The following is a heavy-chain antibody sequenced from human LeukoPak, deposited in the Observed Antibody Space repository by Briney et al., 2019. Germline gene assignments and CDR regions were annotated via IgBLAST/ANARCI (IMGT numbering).Heavy chain of an antibody. D-gene: IGHD6-19*01. CDR3: ARSQTTVAFDY. V-gene: IGHV6-1*01. J-gene: IGHJ4*02. CDR2: AYLRSQWYN. CDR1: GDSVSSDRVA. Sequence: TSQTLSLTCAISGDSVSSDRVAWNWIRQSPSRGLEWLGRAYLRSQWYNDYAVSVQSRISINPDTSKNQFSLQLSSVTAEDTAVYYCARSQTTVAFDYWGQGSLVTVSS.